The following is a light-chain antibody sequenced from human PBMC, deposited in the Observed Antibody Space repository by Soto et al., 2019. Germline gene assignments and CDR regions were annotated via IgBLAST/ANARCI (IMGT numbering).Light chain of an antibody. V-gene: IGKV3-20*01. CDR3: QQYGTAPWT. CDR1: QSVSNN. CDR2: GSY. J-gene: IGKJ1*01. Sequence: EIVLTQSPGTLSLTPGERATLSCRASQSVSNNLVWYQQKPGQAPRLLMYGSYNRATGIPDRFSGSGSGTDFTLTISRLEPEDFAVYYCQQYGTAPWTFGQGTKVDIK.